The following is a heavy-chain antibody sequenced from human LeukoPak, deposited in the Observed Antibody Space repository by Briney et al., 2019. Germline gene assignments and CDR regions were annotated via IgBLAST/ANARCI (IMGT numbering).Heavy chain of an antibody. V-gene: IGHV4-34*01. CDR3: AKDGRGPYYFDY. CDR2: INHSGST. J-gene: IGHJ4*02. CDR1: GGSFSGYY. D-gene: IGHD1-26*01. Sequence: PSETLSLTCAVYGGSFSGYYWSWIRQPPGKGLEWIGEINHSGSTNYNPSLKSRVTISVDTSKNQFSLKLSSVTAADTAVYYCAKDGRGPYYFDYWGQGTLVTVSS.